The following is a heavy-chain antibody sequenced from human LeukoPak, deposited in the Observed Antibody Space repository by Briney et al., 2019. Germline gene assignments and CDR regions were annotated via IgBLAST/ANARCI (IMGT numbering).Heavy chain of an antibody. D-gene: IGHD6-13*01. Sequence: PSETLSLTCAVYGGSFSGYYWSWIRQPPGKGLEWIGEINHSGSTNYNPSLKKRVTISVETSKNQFSLKLSSVTAADTAVYYCARDGGAAGTYYYWGQGTLVTVSS. CDR1: GGSFSGYY. CDR2: INHSGST. J-gene: IGHJ4*02. CDR3: ARDGGAAGTYYY. V-gene: IGHV4-34*01.